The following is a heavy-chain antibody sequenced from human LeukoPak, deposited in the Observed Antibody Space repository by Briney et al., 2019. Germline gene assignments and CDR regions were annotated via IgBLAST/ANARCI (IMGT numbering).Heavy chain of an antibody. D-gene: IGHD3-16*01. CDR2: IRSKAYGGTT. J-gene: IGHJ6*03. V-gene: IGHV3-49*04. CDR3: TRADYDYVWGSYSPNYMDV. Sequence: GGSLRLSCGASGFTFSSYWMSWVRQAPGKGLEWVGFIRSKAYGGTTEYAASVKGRFTISRDDSKSIAYLQMNSLKTEDTAVYYCTRADYDYVWGSYSPNYMDVWGKGTTVTISS. CDR1: GFTFSSYW.